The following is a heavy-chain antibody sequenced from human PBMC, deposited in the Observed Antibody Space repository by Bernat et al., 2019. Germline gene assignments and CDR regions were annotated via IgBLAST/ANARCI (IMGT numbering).Heavy chain of an antibody. Sequence: QVQLVQSGAEVKKPGASVKVSCKASGYTFTSYYMHWVRQAPGQGLEWMGIINPSGGSTSYAQKFQGRVTMTRDTSTSTVNMELSSLRSEDTAVYYCAREDTYYYGSGDLGRWGQGTLVTVSS. CDR3: AREDTYYYGSGDLGR. D-gene: IGHD3-10*01. J-gene: IGHJ4*02. V-gene: IGHV1-46*01. CDR1: GYTFTSYY. CDR2: INPSGGST.